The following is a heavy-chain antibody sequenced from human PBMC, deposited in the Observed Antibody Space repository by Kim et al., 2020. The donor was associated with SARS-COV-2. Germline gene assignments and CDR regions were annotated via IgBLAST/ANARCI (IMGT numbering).Heavy chain of an antibody. Sequence: GGSLRLSCSVSGLSFSTYIMNWVRQAPGKGLEWISYISDSGSNIYYADSVKGRFTISRDNAKNSLYLQMNGLRDEDTAFYYGASSGGELNYWGQGTLVTV. V-gene: IGHV3-48*02. CDR2: ISDSGSNI. CDR1: GLSFSTYI. J-gene: IGHJ4*02. D-gene: IGHD1-26*01. CDR3: ASSGGELNY.